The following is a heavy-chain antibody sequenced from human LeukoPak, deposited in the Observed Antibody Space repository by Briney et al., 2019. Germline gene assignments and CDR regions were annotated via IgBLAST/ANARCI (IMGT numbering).Heavy chain of an antibody. CDR3: ARGMSRITIFGVVISTGEFDY. CDR2: INHSGST. Sequence: SETLSLTCAVYGGSFSGYYWSWIRQPPGKGLEWIGEINHSGSTNYNPSLKSRVTISVDTSKNQFSLKLSSVTAADTAVYYCARGMSRITIFGVVISTGEFDYWGQGTPVTVSS. J-gene: IGHJ4*02. CDR1: GGSFSGYY. V-gene: IGHV4-34*01. D-gene: IGHD3-3*01.